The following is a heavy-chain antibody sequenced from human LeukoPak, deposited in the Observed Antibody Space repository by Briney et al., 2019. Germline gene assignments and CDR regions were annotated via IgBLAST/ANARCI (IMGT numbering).Heavy chain of an antibody. D-gene: IGHD3-10*01. J-gene: IGHJ3*01. CDR3: AKTYYYGSGSPADAFDV. V-gene: IGHV5-51*01. Sequence: GESLKISCKGSGYSFTSYWIGWVRQMPGKGLEWMGFIYPGDSDTRYSPSFQGQVTISADKSISTAYLQWSSLKASDTAMYYCAKTYYYGSGSPADAFDVYGQGTVVTISS. CDR2: IYPGDSDT. CDR1: GYSFTSYW.